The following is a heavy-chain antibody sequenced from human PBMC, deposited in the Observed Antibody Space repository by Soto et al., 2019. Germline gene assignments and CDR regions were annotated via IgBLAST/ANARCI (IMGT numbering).Heavy chain of an antibody. J-gene: IGHJ4*02. CDR2: IIPIFGTA. CDR1: GGTFSRHA. D-gene: IGHD3-22*01. CDR3: ARGWGYDSNDYYYAY. V-gene: IGHV1-69*01. Sequence: QVQLVQSGAEVRKPGSSVNVSCKASGGTFSRHAISWVRQAPGQGLEWMGGIIPIFGTANHSQKFQGRVTIIADESTNTVYMELSSLRSEDTAMYYCARGWGYDSNDYYYAYWGQGTLVIVSS.